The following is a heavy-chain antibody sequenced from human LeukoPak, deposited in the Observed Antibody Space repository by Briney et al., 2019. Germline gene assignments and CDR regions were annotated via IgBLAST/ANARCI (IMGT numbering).Heavy chain of an antibody. CDR2: ISAYNGNT. J-gene: IGHJ4*02. CDR1: GYTFTSYD. Sequence: GASVKVSCKASGYTFTSYDINWVRQATGQGLEWMGWISAYNGNTNYAQKLQGRVTMTTDTSTSTAYMELRSLRSDDTAVYYCARDRPSVDIFPDYWGQGTLVTVSS. CDR3: ARDRPSVDIFPDY. V-gene: IGHV1-18*01. D-gene: IGHD5-12*01.